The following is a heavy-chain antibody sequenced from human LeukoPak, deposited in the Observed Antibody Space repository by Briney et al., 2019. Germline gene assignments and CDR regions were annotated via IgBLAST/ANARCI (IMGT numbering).Heavy chain of an antibody. CDR3: AREMATISPTGY. CDR1: GYTFTSYG. J-gene: IGHJ4*02. Sequence: ASVKVSCKASGYTFTSYGISWGRQAPGQGLEWMGWISAYNGNTNYAQKLQGRVTMTTDTSTSTAYTELRSLRSDDTAVYYCAREMATISPTGYWGQGTLVTVSS. V-gene: IGHV1-18*01. D-gene: IGHD5-24*01. CDR2: ISAYNGNT.